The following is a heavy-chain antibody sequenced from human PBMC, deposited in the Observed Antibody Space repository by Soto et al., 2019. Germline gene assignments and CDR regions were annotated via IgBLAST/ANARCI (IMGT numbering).Heavy chain of an antibody. CDR3: ALGRGYNCNDYVFDY. CDR1: GGSISRSSYY. Sequence: PLETRSFTCPVSGGSISRSSYYWGCIRQPPGKGVEWIGSIYYGGTTYYNPSLKSRVTISADTSKNQFSLKLRSVTAADTAVSFCALGRGYNCNDYVFDYWGRATLVTV. J-gene: IGHJ4*02. V-gene: IGHV4-39*01. D-gene: IGHD1-20*01. CDR2: IYYGGTT.